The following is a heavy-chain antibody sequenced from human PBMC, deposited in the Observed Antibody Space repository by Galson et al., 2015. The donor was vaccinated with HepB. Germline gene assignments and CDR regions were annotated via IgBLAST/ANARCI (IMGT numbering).Heavy chain of an antibody. CDR2: INTNTGNP. CDR1: GYIFTDYA. CDR3: ARDFMYYGSGNYVWLFDD. D-gene: IGHD3-10*01. Sequence: SVKVSCKASGYIFTDYAMNWVRQAPGQGLEWMGWINTNTGNPTYAQGFTGRFVFSLDTSVNTAYLQISSLEAGDTAVYYCARDFMYYGSGNYVWLFDDWGQGTLVTVSS. J-gene: IGHJ4*02. V-gene: IGHV7-4-1*02.